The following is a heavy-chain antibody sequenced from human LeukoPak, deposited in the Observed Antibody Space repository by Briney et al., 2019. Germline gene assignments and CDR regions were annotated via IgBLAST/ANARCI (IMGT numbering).Heavy chain of an antibody. Sequence: GKSLRLSCAASGFTFSSYGMHWVRQAPGKGLEWVAVISTDGSNEYYADSVKGRLTISRDNSKNMLYLQMNSLRAEDTAVYYCAKVEYYHSSGYLDYWGQGTLVTVSS. J-gene: IGHJ4*02. D-gene: IGHD3-22*01. CDR3: AKVEYYHSSGYLDY. CDR1: GFTFSSYG. V-gene: IGHV3-30*18. CDR2: ISTDGSNE.